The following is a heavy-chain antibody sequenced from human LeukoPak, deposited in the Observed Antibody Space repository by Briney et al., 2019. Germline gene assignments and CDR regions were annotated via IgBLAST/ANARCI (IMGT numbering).Heavy chain of an antibody. Sequence: GGSLRLSCAASGFTFSSYAMSWVRQAPGKGLEWVSAISGSGGSTYYADSVKGRFTISRDNSKNTLYLQMNSLRAEDTAVYYCAKRPDIVGALYYSDYWGQGTLVTVSS. CDR1: GFTFSSYA. D-gene: IGHD1-26*01. V-gene: IGHV3-23*01. CDR3: AKRPDIVGALYYSDY. J-gene: IGHJ4*02. CDR2: ISGSGGST.